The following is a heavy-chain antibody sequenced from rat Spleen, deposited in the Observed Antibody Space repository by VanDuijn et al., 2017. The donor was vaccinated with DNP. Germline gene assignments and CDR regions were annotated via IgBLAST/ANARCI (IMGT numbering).Heavy chain of an antibody. CDR3: TRAESTGFPY. J-gene: IGHJ3*01. D-gene: IGHD1-11*01. CDR2: ISYDGRET. V-gene: IGHV5-7*01. CDR1: GFTFSDHN. Sequence: EVQLVESDGGLVQPGRSLKLSCAASGFTFSDHNMAWVRQGPKKGLEWVATISYDGRETYYRDSVKGRFTVSRDNARNTLYLQMDSLRSADTATYYCTRAESTGFPYWGQGTLVTVSS.